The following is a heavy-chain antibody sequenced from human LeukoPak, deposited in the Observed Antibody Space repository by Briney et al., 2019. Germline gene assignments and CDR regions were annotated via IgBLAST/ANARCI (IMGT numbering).Heavy chain of an antibody. CDR3: AKDSPSGFDY. V-gene: IGHV3-30*18. D-gene: IGHD3-10*01. J-gene: IGHJ4*02. Sequence: PGGSLRLSCAASGFTFTSYAMSWVRQATGKGLEWVAVISNDGSYKDYVNSVKGRFTISRDNSKNTLYLQMNSLTIEDTAVYYCAKDSPSGFDYWGQGILVTVSS. CDR2: ISNDGSYK. CDR1: GFTFTSYA.